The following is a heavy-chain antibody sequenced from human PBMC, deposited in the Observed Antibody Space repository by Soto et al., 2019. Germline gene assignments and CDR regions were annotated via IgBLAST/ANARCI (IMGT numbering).Heavy chain of an antibody. V-gene: IGHV4-39*01. CDR3: ARGIGYYFDS. CDR2: IHYRVST. Sequence: SDTLSLTCTVYGGSISSSSYFWGWIRQPPGKGLEWIGNIHYRVSTYYNASLKSRVTISVDMSKNQFSRKLSSVTAADSAVYSCARGIGYYFDSGGQGTLVTVSS. J-gene: IGHJ4*02. D-gene: IGHD5-12*01. CDR1: GGSISSSSYF.